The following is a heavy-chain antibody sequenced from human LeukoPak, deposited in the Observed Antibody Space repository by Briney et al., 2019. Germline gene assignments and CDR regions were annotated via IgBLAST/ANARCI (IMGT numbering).Heavy chain of an antibody. J-gene: IGHJ5*02. V-gene: IGHV1-69*01. CDR2: IIPIFGTA. D-gene: IGHD2-2*01. Sequence: GSSVKVSCTASGGTFSSYAISWVRQAPGQGLEWMGGIIPIFGTANYAQKFQGRVTITADEFTSTAYMELSSLRSEDTAVYYCARGDRIYCSSTSCYVGGWFDPWGQGTLVTVSS. CDR1: GGTFSSYA. CDR3: ARGDRIYCSSTSCYVGGWFDP.